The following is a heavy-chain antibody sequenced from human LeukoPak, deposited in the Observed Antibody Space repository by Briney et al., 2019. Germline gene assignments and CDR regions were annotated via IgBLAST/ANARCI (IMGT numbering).Heavy chain of an antibody. CDR2: ISSGSTYI. J-gene: IGHJ6*03. CDR3: AKEGAYYYYYMDV. V-gene: IGHV3-21*04. Sequence: GGSLRLSCAASGFTFSTYSMTWVRQAPGKGLEWVSSISSGSTYIYYADSVKGRFTISRDNSKNTLYLQMNSLRAEDTAVYYCAKEGAYYYYYMDVWGKGTTVTVSS. CDR1: GFTFSTYS.